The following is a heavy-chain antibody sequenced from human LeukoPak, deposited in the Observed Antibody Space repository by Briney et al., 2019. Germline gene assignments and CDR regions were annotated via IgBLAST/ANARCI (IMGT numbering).Heavy chain of an antibody. J-gene: IGHJ4*02. Sequence: GGSLRLSCAASGFTFANYAMSWVRQAPGKVLEWVSGISVSGGGTFYADSVKARFTISRDNSENALFLQMDSLRAEDTAVYFCTKGRTASGTSQGDFWGQGTLVTVSS. CDR3: TKGRTASGTSQGDF. V-gene: IGHV3-23*01. CDR2: ISVSGGGT. D-gene: IGHD1-26*01. CDR1: GFTFANYA.